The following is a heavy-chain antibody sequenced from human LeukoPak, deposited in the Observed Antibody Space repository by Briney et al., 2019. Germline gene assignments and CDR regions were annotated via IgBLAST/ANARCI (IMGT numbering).Heavy chain of an antibody. Sequence: GGSLRLSCAVSGLTFSNLKMNWVRQAPGKGLEWVSYISAGGRTTFYADSVTGRFTISRDNAENSLYLQMSSLRVEDTAVYYCARDLYSSSWYGVGYWGQGTLVTVSS. CDR2: ISAGGRTT. V-gene: IGHV3-48*03. J-gene: IGHJ4*02. CDR1: GLTFSNLK. D-gene: IGHD6-13*01. CDR3: ARDLYSSSWYGVGY.